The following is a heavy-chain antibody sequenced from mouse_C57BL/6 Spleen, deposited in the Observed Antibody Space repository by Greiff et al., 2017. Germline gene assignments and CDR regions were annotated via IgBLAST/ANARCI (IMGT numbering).Heavy chain of an antibody. D-gene: IGHD4-1*01. CDR1: GFTFNTYA. J-gene: IGHJ2*01. CDR2: IRSKSSNYAT. Sequence: EVQLVESGGGLVQPKGSLKLSCAASGFTFNTYAMHWVRQAPGKGLEWVARIRSKSSNYATYYADSVKNRFTISRDDSQSMLYLQMNNLKTEDTAMYYCVRVAGWDGVFDYWGQGTTLTVSS. CDR3: VRVAGWDGVFDY. V-gene: IGHV10-3*01.